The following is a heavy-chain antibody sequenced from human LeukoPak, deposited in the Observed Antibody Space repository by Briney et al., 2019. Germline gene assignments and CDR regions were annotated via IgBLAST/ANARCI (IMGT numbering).Heavy chain of an antibody. CDR2: ISYDGSNK. V-gene: IGHV3-30*04. CDR3: AKDAGFGSSWYWDYYMDV. D-gene: IGHD6-13*01. J-gene: IGHJ6*03. Sequence: PGGSLRLSCAASGFTFSSYEMNWVRQAPGKGLEWVAVISYDGSNKYYADSVKGRFTISRDNSKNTLYLQMNSLRAEDTAVYYCAKDAGFGSSWYWDYYMDVWGKGTTVTISS. CDR1: GFTFSSYE.